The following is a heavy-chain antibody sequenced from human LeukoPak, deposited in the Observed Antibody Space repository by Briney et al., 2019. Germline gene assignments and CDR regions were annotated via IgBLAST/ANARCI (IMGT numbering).Heavy chain of an antibody. CDR2: ISAYNGNT. CDR3: ARADSNSRGYSFGYFY. J-gene: IGHJ4*02. Sequence: GASVKVSCKASGYNFTNYGVSWVRQAPGQGLEWMGWISAYNGNTNYAPKFQGRVTMTTDTSTSTAYMELRSLRSDDTAVYYCARADSNSRGYSFGYFYWGQGNLVTVSS. V-gene: IGHV1-18*01. CDR1: GYNFTNYG. D-gene: IGHD5-18*01.